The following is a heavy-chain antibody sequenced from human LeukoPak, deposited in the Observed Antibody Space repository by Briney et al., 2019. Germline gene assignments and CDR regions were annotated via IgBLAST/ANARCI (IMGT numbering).Heavy chain of an antibody. Sequence: SETLSLICAVYGGSFSGYYWSWIRQPAGKGLEWIGRIYTSGSTNYDPSLKSRVTMSVDTSKNQFSLKLSSVTAADTAVYYCARVGSGYPKNWFDPWGQGTLVTVSS. CDR1: GGSFSGYY. D-gene: IGHD3-3*01. CDR2: IYTSGST. CDR3: ARVGSGYPKNWFDP. J-gene: IGHJ5*02. V-gene: IGHV4-59*10.